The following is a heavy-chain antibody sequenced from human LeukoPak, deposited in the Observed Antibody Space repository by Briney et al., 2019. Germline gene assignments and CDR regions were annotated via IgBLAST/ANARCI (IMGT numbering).Heavy chain of an antibody. J-gene: IGHJ4*02. CDR1: GFTFSSYE. Sequence: GGSLRLSCAASGFTFSSYEMNWVRQAPGKGLEWVSYISSSGSTIYYADSVKGRFTISRDNAKNSLYLQMNSLRAEDTALYYCAEDKTPYYDSSGYPDYWGQGTLVTVSS. CDR3: AEDKTPYYDSSGYPDY. D-gene: IGHD3-22*01. V-gene: IGHV3-48*03. CDR2: ISSSGSTI.